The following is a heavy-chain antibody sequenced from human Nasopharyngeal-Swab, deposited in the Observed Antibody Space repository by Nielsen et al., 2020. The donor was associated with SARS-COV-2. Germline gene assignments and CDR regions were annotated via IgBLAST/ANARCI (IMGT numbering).Heavy chain of an antibody. Sequence: GGSLRLSCAASGFTFSSYEMNWVRQAPGKGLEWVSYISSSGSTIYYADSVKGRFTISRDNAKNSLYLQMSSLRAEDTAVYYCARDREVRGVYYYYGMDVWGQGTTVTVSS. CDR1: GFTFSSYE. D-gene: IGHD3-10*01. CDR3: ARDREVRGVYYYYGMDV. J-gene: IGHJ6*02. V-gene: IGHV3-48*03. CDR2: ISSSGSTI.